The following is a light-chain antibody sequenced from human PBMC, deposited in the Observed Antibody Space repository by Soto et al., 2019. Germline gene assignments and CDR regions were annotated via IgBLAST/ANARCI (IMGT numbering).Light chain of an antibody. CDR3: MQGTHWPPT. CDR2: RAS. V-gene: IGKV2-30*01. CDR1: QSLVYSDGIAY. Sequence: DVVMTQSPLSLPVTLGQPASISCRSSQSLVYSDGIAYLNWFHQRPGQSPRRLIYRASNRDSGVXDTXSGSGSGTDFTLKISRVEAEDVGVYYCMQGTHWPPTFGPGTKVEIK. J-gene: IGKJ1*01.